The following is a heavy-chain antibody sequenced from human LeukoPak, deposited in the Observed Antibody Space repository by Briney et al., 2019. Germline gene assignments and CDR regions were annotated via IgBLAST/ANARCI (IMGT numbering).Heavy chain of an antibody. CDR1: GYSISSGYY. D-gene: IGHD1-20*01. J-gene: IGHJ4*02. CDR3: ARVYNWNGGYNFDY. CDR2: IYYSGST. V-gene: IGHV4-61*01. Sequence: SETLSLTCTVSGYSISSGYYWSWIRQPPGKGLEWIGYIYYSGSTNYNPSLKSRVTISGDTSKNQISLKLTSVTAADTAVYYCARVYNWNGGYNFDYWGQGTLVTVSS.